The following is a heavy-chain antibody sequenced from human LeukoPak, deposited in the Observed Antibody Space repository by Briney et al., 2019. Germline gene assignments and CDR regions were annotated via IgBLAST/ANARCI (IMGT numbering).Heavy chain of an antibody. D-gene: IGHD1-1*01. Sequence: SETLSLTCAVYGGSFSGYYWSWIRQPPGKGLEWIGEINHSGSTNYNPSLKSRVTISVDTSKNQFSLKLSSVTAADTAVYYCVRGALERRVRHDAFDIWGQGTMVTVSS. J-gene: IGHJ3*02. CDR2: INHSGST. V-gene: IGHV4-34*01. CDR1: GGSFSGYY. CDR3: VRGALERRVRHDAFDI.